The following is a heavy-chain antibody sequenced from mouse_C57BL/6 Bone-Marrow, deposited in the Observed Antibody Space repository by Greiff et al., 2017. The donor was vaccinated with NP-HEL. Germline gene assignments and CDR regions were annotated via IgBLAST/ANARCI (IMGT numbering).Heavy chain of an antibody. Sequence: VKVVESGAELVRPGASVTLSCKASGYTFTDYEMHWVKQTPVHGLEWIGAIDPETGGTAYNQKFKGKAILTADKSSSTAYMELRSLTSEDSAVYYCTREGKYDGYYSFAYWGQGTLVTVSA. J-gene: IGHJ3*01. CDR3: TREGKYDGYYSFAY. CDR2: IDPETGGT. V-gene: IGHV1-15*01. CDR1: GYTFTDYE. D-gene: IGHD2-3*01.